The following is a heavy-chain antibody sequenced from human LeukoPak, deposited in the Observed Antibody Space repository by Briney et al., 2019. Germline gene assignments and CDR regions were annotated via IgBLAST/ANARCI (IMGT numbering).Heavy chain of an antibody. Sequence: PGESLKISCKGSGYSFTNYWIGWERQMHGNGIERQGIIYPGDSDIRVSPSFQGQVTISPDKSISTAYLQWRSLKASDTATYYCARPHYPESIGYYDVSRGHGKLVTVSS. V-gene: IGHV5-51*01. CDR3: ARPHYPESIGYYDVS. CDR1: GYSFTNYW. D-gene: IGHD3-22*01. CDR2: IYPGDSDI. J-gene: IGHJ4*03.